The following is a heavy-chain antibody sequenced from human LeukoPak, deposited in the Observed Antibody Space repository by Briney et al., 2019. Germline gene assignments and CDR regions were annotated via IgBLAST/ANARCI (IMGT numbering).Heavy chain of an antibody. J-gene: IGHJ4*02. CDR1: GFTFSSYS. CDR2: ISSSSSYI. D-gene: IGHD2-21*02. V-gene: IGHV3-21*01. CDR3: ASLMVVTAIRGDD. Sequence: PGGSLRLSCAASGFTFSSYSMNWVRQAPGKGLEWVSSISSSSSYIYYADSVKGRFTISRDNAKNSLYLQMNSLRAEDTAVYYCASLMVVTAIRGDDWGQGTLVTVSS.